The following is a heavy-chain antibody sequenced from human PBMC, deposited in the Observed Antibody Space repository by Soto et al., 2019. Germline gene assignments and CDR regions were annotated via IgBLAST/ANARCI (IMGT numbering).Heavy chain of an antibody. Sequence: QITLTESGPTLVTPTQTLTLTCSFSGFSLTTSGVAVGWFRQPPGKAPEWLALFYWNDDKRYSPSLRSRLTVTGDSSKNPVVLTLANVEPVDSGTYYCAHRPTSTDDFYFDYWGQGTLVTVSS. CDR2: FYWNDDK. J-gene: IGHJ4*02. V-gene: IGHV2-5*01. D-gene: IGHD2-21*02. CDR3: AHRPTSTDDFYFDY. CDR1: GFSLTTSGVA.